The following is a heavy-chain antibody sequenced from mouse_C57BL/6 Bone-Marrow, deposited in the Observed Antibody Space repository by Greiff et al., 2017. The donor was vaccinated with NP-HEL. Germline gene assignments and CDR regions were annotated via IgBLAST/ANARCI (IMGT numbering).Heavy chain of an antibody. J-gene: IGHJ4*01. CDR2: INPNNGGT. Sequence: EVQLQQSGPELVKPGASVKISCKASGYTFTDYYMNWVKQSHGKSLEWIGDINPNNGGTSYNQKFKGKATLTVDKSSSTAYMELRSLTSEDSAVYYCARWGANPYYAMDYWGQGTSVTVSS. CDR3: ARWGANPYYAMDY. CDR1: GYTFTDYY. D-gene: IGHD1-1*01. V-gene: IGHV1-26*01.